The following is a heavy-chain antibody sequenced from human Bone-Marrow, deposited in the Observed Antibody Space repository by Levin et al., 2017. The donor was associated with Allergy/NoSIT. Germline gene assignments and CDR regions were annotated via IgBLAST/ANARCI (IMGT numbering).Heavy chain of an antibody. CDR2: ISYDGSNR. J-gene: IGHJ6*02. CDR1: GFTFSDYA. Sequence: GGSLRLSCAASGFTFSDYAMHWVRQAPGKGLEWVAVISYDGSNRYYADSVKGRFTISRDNSKKTLYLQMNSLRAEDTAVYYCARDQDGYYYYGMDVWGQGTTVTVSS. D-gene: IGHD5-24*01. V-gene: IGHV3-30*04. CDR3: ARDQDGYYYYGMDV.